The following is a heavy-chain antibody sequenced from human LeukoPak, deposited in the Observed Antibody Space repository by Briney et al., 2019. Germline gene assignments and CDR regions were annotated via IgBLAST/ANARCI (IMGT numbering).Heavy chain of an antibody. D-gene: IGHD3-9*01. V-gene: IGHV3-48*03. CDR3: ASDLDWDYDILS. J-gene: IGHJ4*02. Sequence: GGSLRLSCAASGFTFSSYEMNWVRQVPGKGLEWISYISSGGSLIFYADSVKGRFTISRDNTKNSLFLQMNYLRAEDTAIYYCASDLDWDYDILSWGQGILVTVYS. CDR1: GFTFSSYE. CDR2: ISSGGSLI.